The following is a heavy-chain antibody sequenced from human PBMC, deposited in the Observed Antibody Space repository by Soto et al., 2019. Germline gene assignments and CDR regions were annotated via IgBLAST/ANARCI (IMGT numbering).Heavy chain of an antibody. V-gene: IGHV3-23*01. CDR3: ANPATSDFWSGYYHGDSDY. Sequence: PGGSLRLSCAASGFTFSSYAMSWVRQAPGKGLEWVSAISGSGGSTYYADSVKGRFTISRDNSKNTLYLQMNSLRAEDTAVYYCANPATSDFWSGYYHGDSDYWGQGTLVTVSS. D-gene: IGHD3-3*01. J-gene: IGHJ4*02. CDR2: ISGSGGST. CDR1: GFTFSSYA.